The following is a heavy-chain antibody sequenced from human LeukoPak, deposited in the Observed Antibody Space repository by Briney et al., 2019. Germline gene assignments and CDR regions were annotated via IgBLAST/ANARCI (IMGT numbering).Heavy chain of an antibody. CDR1: GYTFTSYG. Sequence: ASVKVSCKASGYTFTSYGISWVRQAPGQGLEWMGWISAYNGNTNYAQKLQGRVTMTTDKSTSTAYMELRSLRSDDTAVYYCARVPHPSSGWPLDYWGQGTLVTVSS. J-gene: IGHJ4*02. CDR3: ARVPHPSSGWPLDY. CDR2: ISAYNGNT. D-gene: IGHD6-19*01. V-gene: IGHV1-18*01.